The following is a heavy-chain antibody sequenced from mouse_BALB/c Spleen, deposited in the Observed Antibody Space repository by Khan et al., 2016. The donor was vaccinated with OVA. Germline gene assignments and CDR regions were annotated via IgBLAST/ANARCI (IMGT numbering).Heavy chain of an antibody. V-gene: IGHV5-9-3*01. Sequence: EVELVESGGGLVKPGGSLKLSCAASGFTFINYAMSWVRQTPEKRLEWVATVSSGGSYTYYPDSVKGRFTISRDNAKNTLYLQMSSLRSEDTAMYYCARQGGIYDGPFDYWGQGTTLTVSS. CDR2: VSSGGSYT. CDR1: GFTFINYA. CDR3: ARQGGIYDGPFDY. J-gene: IGHJ2*01. D-gene: IGHD2-3*01.